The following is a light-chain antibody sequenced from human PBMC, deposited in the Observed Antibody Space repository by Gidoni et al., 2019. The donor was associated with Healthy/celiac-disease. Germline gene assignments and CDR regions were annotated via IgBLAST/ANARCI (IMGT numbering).Light chain of an antibody. CDR2: GAS. Sequence: SVFTQSPGTLSLSPGERATLSCRARQRVSSSYLAWYQQKPGQAPRLLIYGASSRATGIPDRFSGSGSGTDFTLTISRLEPEDFAVYYCQQYGSSPRTFGQGTKVEIK. CDR1: QRVSSSY. CDR3: QQYGSSPRT. J-gene: IGKJ1*01. V-gene: IGKV3-20*01.